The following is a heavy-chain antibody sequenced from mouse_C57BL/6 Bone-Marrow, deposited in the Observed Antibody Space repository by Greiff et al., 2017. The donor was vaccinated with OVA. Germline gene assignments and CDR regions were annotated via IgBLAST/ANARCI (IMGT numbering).Heavy chain of an antibody. CDR3: TREGTAQDAY. Sequence: EVMLVESGEGLVKPGGSLKLSCAASGFTFSSYAMSWVRQTPEKRLEWVAYISSGGDYIYYADTVKGRFTISRDNARNTLYLQMSSLKSADTAVYYCTREGTAQDAYWGQGTLVTVSA. CDR2: ISSGGDYI. J-gene: IGHJ3*01. CDR1: GFTFSSYA. D-gene: IGHD3-2*02. V-gene: IGHV5-9-1*02.